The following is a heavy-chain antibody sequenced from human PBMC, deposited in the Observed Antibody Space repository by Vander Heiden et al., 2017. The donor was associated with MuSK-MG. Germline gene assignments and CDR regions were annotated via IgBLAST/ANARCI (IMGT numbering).Heavy chain of an antibody. Sequence: EAQLLESGGGLVQPGGSLRLSCVGSGFSFSSYAMAWVRQVPGKGLEWVSVISASGGNTYYTDSVKGRFTISRDNYKNTLFLQMKSLRGEETAVYYCAKTSGYDGAAYYFYAMDVWGQGTTVTVS. CDR2: ISASGGNT. J-gene: IGHJ6*02. CDR1: GFSFSSYA. V-gene: IGHV3-23*01. CDR3: AKTSGYDGAAYYFYAMDV. D-gene: IGHD5-12*01.